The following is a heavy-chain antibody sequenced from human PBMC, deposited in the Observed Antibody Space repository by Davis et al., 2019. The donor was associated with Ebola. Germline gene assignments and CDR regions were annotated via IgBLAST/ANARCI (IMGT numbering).Heavy chain of an antibody. CDR3: ARAVFHEVLDY. J-gene: IGHJ4*02. V-gene: IGHV3-30*04. Sequence: PGGSLRPSCAASGFTSRNYAMHWVRQAPGKGPEWEAVVSHSEREKFYADSVKGRFTISRDNSENPLYLQMNSLTADDTAVYYCARAVFHEVLDYWGQGTPVTVSP. CDR1: GFTSRNYA. D-gene: IGHD3-3*01. CDR2: VSHSEREK.